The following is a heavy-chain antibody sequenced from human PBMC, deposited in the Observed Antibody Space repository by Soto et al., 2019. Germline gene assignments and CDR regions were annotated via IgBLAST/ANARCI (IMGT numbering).Heavy chain of an antibody. D-gene: IGHD6-19*01. Sequence: SQTLSLPCVISGDSVSSNSAAWNWIRQSPSRGLEWLGRTYYRSKWYNDYAVSVKSRITINPDTSKNQFSLQLNSVTPEDTAVYYCARDHRSGWFESDYYYGMDVWGQGTTVTVSS. J-gene: IGHJ6*02. CDR1: GDSVSSNSAA. CDR2: TYYRSKWYN. V-gene: IGHV6-1*01. CDR3: ARDHRSGWFESDYYYGMDV.